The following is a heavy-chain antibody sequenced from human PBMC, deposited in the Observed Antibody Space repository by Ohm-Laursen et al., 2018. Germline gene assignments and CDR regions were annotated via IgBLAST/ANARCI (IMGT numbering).Heavy chain of an antibody. V-gene: IGHV4-38-2*02. Sequence: SETLSLTCAVSGYSISSGYFWGWTRQPPGKGLEWIGGMYYSGNTYYNPSLKSRVTIAVDTSKNQFSLKLSSVTAADTAVYYCARDGGWLAPFDYWGQGTLVTVSS. J-gene: IGHJ4*02. CDR3: ARDGGWLAPFDY. D-gene: IGHD6-19*01. CDR2: MYYSGNT. CDR1: GYSISSGYF.